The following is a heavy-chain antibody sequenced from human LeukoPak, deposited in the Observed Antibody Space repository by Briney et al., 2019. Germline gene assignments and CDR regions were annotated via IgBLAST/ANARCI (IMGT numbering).Heavy chain of an antibody. J-gene: IGHJ3*02. V-gene: IGHV3-30*02. D-gene: IGHD3-3*01. CDR3: AKGLYYDFWSGYSIDALDI. CDR2: IRYEGSNK. CDR1: GFTFSSYG. Sequence: GGSLRLSCAASGFTFSSYGMHWVRQAPGKGLEWVAFIRYEGSNKYYADSVKGRFTISRDNSKNTLYLQMNSLRAEDTAVYYCAKGLYYDFWSGYSIDALDIWGQGTMVTVSS.